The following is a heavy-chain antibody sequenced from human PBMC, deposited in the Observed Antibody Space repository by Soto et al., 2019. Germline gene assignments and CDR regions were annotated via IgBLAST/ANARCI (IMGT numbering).Heavy chain of an antibody. J-gene: IGHJ3*01. V-gene: IGHV5-51*01. CDR2: VYVSDSET. CDR1: GYYSSSYW. D-gene: IGHD5-12*01. CDR3: ARRGTLSGRGAFDV. Sequence: GESLKISCRGSGYYSSSYWIAWVRQMSGKGLEWVGSVYVSDSETKYSPSFQGQVTISADKYTNTAYLYWSSLKASDTAMYYCARRGTLSGRGAFDVWGEGTMVTVSS.